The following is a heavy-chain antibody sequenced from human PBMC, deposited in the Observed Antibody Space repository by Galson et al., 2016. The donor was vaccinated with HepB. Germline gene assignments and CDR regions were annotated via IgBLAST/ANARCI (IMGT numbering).Heavy chain of an antibody. CDR1: GGSIDSYY. CDR3: ARGRGSYVGSGYSRRFAFDI. J-gene: IGHJ3*02. Sequence: SETLSLTCTVSGGSIDSYYWSWVRQSPGKGLEWIAFIYYSGRTNQNPSLKSRVTISVDTSKNQFSLNLSSVTAADTAVYYCARGRGSYVGSGYSRRFAFDIWGQGTMVTVSS. V-gene: IGHV4-59*01. D-gene: IGHD3-22*01. CDR2: IYYSGRT.